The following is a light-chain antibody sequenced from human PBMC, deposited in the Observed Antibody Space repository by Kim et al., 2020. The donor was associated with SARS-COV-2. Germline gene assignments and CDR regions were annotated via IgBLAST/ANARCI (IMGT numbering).Light chain of an antibody. CDR1: TEPVTSGHF. V-gene: IGLV7-46*01. CDR3: LLSYSDSRV. J-gene: IGLJ2*01. CDR2: DTG. Sequence: PGGSVTLPCDYSTEPVTSGHFPYWCQQKPGQAPRTLIYDTGNRHSWTPARFSGSLLGGKAALTLSAAQPEDEADYYCLLSYSDSRVFGGGTQLTVL.